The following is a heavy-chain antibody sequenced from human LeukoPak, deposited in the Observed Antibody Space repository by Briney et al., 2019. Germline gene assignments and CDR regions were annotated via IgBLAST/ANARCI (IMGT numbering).Heavy chain of an antibody. D-gene: IGHD1-26*01. Sequence: PGGSLRLSCAASGLTFRGYWMNWVRQAPGKGLEWVANINQDGSEKYYVDSVKGRFTISSDNAQNSLYMQMSSLRAEDTAVYYSAVESYLGRNFDYWGQGTLVTVSS. CDR1: GLTFRGYW. V-gene: IGHV3-7*05. CDR3: AVESYLGRNFDY. CDR2: INQDGSEK. J-gene: IGHJ4*02.